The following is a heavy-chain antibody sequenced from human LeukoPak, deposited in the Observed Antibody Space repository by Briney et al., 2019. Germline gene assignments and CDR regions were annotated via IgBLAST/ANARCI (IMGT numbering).Heavy chain of an antibody. CDR3: AARDPYGSGSSPIDS. J-gene: IGHJ4*02. CDR1: GFTFSSYS. CDR2: ISSRSTYI. Sequence: PGGSLRLSCAASGFTFSSYSMNWVRQAPGKGLEWVSSISSRSTYIYYADSLKGRFTISRDNAKNSLCLQMNSLRAEDTAVYYCAARDPYGSGSSPIDSWGREPLVTVSS. D-gene: IGHD3-10*01. V-gene: IGHV3-21*01.